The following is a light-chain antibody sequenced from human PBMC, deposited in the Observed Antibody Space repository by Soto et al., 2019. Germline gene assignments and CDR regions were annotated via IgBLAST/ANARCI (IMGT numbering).Light chain of an antibody. CDR1: SSDVGGYNY. V-gene: IGLV2-8*01. Sequence: QSALTQPPSASGSPGQSVTISCTGTSSDVGGYNYVYWYQQHPGKAPKLMIYEVTKRPSGVPDRFSGSKSGNTASLTVSGPQAEDEADYYCSSYADINSYVFGTVTKVTVL. CDR3: SSYADINSYV. J-gene: IGLJ1*01. CDR2: EVT.